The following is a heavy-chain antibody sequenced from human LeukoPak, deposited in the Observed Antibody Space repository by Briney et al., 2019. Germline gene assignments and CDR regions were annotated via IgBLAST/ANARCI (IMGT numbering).Heavy chain of an antibody. CDR1: VYTFTSYD. D-gene: IGHD5-18*01. CDR2: MNPNSGNT. CDR3: ARGRGYSYGNFDY. V-gene: IGHV1-8*03. Sequence: ASVKVSSKASVYTFTSYDINWVPQATGQGLEWMGWMNPNSGNTGYAQKFQGRVTITRNTSISTAYMELSSLRSEDTAVYYCARGRGYSYGNFDYWGQGTLVTVSS. J-gene: IGHJ4*02.